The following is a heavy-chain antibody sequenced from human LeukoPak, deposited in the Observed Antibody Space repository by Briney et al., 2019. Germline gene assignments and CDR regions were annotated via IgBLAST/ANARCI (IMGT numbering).Heavy chain of an antibody. Sequence: GGSLTLSCAASGFTFDDYGMSWVRQAPGKGLEWVSGINWNGGSTGYADSVKGRFTISRDNAKNSLYLQMNSLRAEDTALYYCARDRDYDSSGYYPNRFDPWGQGTLVTVSS. CDR3: ARDRDYDSSGYYPNRFDP. CDR1: GFTFDDYG. CDR2: INWNGGST. V-gene: IGHV3-20*04. J-gene: IGHJ5*02. D-gene: IGHD3-22*01.